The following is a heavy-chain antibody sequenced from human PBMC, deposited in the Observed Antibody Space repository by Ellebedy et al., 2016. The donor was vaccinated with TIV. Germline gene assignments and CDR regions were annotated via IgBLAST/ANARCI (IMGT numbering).Heavy chain of an antibody. CDR3: VGGNGGGAKY. J-gene: IGHJ4*02. Sequence: PGGSLRLSCAVSAFNVTSNYMSWVRQAPGKGLEWVSVIYSGGSLYYAESVKGRFTISRDISKSTLFLQMNSLRAEDTAVYYCVGGNGGGAKYWGQGALVTVSS. D-gene: IGHD1-26*01. V-gene: IGHV3-53*01. CDR2: IYSGGSL. CDR1: AFNVTSNY.